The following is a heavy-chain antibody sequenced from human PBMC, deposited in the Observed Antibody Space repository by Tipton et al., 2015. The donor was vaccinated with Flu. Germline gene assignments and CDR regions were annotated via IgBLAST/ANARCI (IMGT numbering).Heavy chain of an antibody. J-gene: IGHJ5*02. CDR3: ARRDFSNYVSDPKNWFDR. CDR1: GDYISGDYF. Sequence: LRLSCAVSGDYISGDYFWDWIRQPPEKGLEWIATIHRSGSTRYNPSLNSRVTISVDTSKNQFSLEMRSVTAADLAVYYCARRDFSNYVSDPKNWFDRWGQGTLVTVSS. V-gene: IGHV4-38-2*01. D-gene: IGHD4-11*01. CDR2: IHRSGST.